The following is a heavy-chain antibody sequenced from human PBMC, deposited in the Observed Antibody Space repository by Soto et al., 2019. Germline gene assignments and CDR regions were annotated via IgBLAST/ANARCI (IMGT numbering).Heavy chain of an antibody. CDR1: GYTFTTYG. V-gene: IGHV1-18*01. D-gene: IGHD5-12*01. J-gene: IGHJ4*02. CDR3: ARDRDGYTYGFNY. Sequence: QVQLVQSGPEVKKPGASVKVSCKTSGYTFTTYGITWVRQAPGQGLEWLGWITVDSGATNYAQQYQGRVTMTTATSTTTAYMELRSLRSDDTAVYYCARDRDGYTYGFNYWGQGTPVTVSS. CDR2: ITVDSGAT.